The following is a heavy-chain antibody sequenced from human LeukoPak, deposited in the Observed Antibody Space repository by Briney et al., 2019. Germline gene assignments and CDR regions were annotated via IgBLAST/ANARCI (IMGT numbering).Heavy chain of an antibody. CDR3: ARLYDILTGSHFPFDY. CDR2: IYYSGST. J-gene: IGHJ4*02. CDR1: GGSFSGYY. Sequence: SSETLSLTCAVYGGSFSGYYWGWIRQPPGKGLEWIGSIYYSGSTYYNPSLKSRVTISVDTSRNQFSLKLSSVTAADTAVYYCARLYDILTGSHFPFDYWGQGTLVTVSS. D-gene: IGHD3-9*01. V-gene: IGHV4-39*01.